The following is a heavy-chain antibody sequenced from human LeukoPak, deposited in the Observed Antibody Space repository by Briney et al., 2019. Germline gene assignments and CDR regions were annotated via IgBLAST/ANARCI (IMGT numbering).Heavy chain of an antibody. CDR2: ISYDGSNK. D-gene: IGHD6-13*01. V-gene: IGHV3-30*04. Sequence: PGGSLRLSGAASGFTFSSYAMHWVRQAPGKGLEWVAVISYDGSNKYYADSVKGRFTISRDNSKNTLYLQMNSLRAEDTAVYYCARDRFYRSRAAGNWFDPWGQGTLVTVSS. J-gene: IGHJ5*02. CDR3: ARDRFYRSRAAGNWFDP. CDR1: GFTFSSYA.